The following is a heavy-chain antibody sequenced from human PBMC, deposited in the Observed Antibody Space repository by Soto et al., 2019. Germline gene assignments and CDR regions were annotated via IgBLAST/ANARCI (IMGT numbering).Heavy chain of an antibody. CDR1: GGTFSSYA. Sequence: ASVKVSCKASGGTFSSYAISWVRQAPGQGLEWMGGIIPIFGTANYAQKFQGRVTITADESTSTAYMELSSLRSEDTAVYYCARAQRFLEWLYYFDYWGQGTLVTVSS. CDR2: IIPIFGTA. CDR3: ARAQRFLEWLYYFDY. D-gene: IGHD3-3*01. J-gene: IGHJ4*02. V-gene: IGHV1-69*13.